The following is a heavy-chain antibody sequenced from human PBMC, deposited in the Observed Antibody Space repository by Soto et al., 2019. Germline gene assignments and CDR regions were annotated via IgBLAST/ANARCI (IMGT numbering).Heavy chain of an antibody. Sequence: ASVKVSCKDSGGLFSSLAISWVRQAPGQGLEWMGGIIPVFGTTNYAQKFQGRVTITADESTNTAYMELSSLTSDDTAMYYCARGGGPYAWSNEFCGQGTQVALCS. J-gene: IGHJ4*02. D-gene: IGHD3-16*01. CDR1: GGLFSSLA. V-gene: IGHV1-69*13. CDR2: IIPVFGTT. CDR3: ARGGGPYAWSNEF.